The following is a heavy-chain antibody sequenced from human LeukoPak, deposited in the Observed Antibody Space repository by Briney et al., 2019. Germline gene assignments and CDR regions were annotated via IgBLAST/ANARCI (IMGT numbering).Heavy chain of an antibody. D-gene: IGHD5-12*01. CDR3: AGSRGYSGYAYDAFDL. Sequence: SETLSLTCTVSGGSISSYYWSWIRQPPGKGLEWIGYIYYSGSTNYNPSLKSRVTISVDTSKNQFSLKLSSVTAADTAVYYCAGSRGYSGYAYDAFDLWGQGTMVTVSS. CDR2: IYYSGST. CDR1: GGSISSYY. V-gene: IGHV4-59*01. J-gene: IGHJ3*01.